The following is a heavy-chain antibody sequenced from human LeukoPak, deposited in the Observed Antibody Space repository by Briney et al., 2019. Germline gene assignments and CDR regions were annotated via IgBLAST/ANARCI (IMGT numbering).Heavy chain of an antibody. J-gene: IGHJ4*02. V-gene: IGHV3-15*01. CDR3: TTDGKDRAVAYYFDY. CDR2: IKSKTDGGTT. CDR1: GFTFSNAW. D-gene: IGHD6-19*01. Sequence: GGSLRLSCAASGFTFSNAWMSWVRQAPGKGLEWVGRIKSKTDGGTTDYAAPVKGRFTISRDDSKNTLYLQMNSLKTEDTAVYYCTTDGKDRAVAYYFDYWGQGTLVTVSS.